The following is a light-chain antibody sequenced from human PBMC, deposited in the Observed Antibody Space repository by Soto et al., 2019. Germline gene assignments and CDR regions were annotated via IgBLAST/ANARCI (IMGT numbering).Light chain of an antibody. J-gene: IGKJ4*01. CDR1: QAIYNY. Sequence: DIQMTQSPSSLSASVGDRVTITCRASQAIYNYFAWYQQKPGKVPTLLLSAASTLQSGVPSRFSGSGSGTDFTLTISSLQPEDVATYYCQKFSAVPTFGGGTKVEI. V-gene: IGKV1-27*01. CDR2: AAS. CDR3: QKFSAVPT.